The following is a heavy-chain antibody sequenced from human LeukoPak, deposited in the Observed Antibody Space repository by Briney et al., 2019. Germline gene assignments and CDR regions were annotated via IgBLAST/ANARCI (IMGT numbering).Heavy chain of an antibody. Sequence: GRSLRLSCAASGFTFSKNWMHWVRQAPGKGLVWVSRINGDGGSTTYADSVKGRFTVSRDNAKNTVYLQMSSLRDEDTAVYYCARRAPGEVDYYYYYYMDVWGKGTTVTVSS. D-gene: IGHD1-26*01. CDR2: INGDGGST. V-gene: IGHV3-74*01. J-gene: IGHJ6*03. CDR1: GFTFSKNW. CDR3: ARRAPGEVDYYYYYYMDV.